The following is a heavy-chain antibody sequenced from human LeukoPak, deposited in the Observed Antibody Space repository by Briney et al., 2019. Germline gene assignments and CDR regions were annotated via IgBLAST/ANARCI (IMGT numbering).Heavy chain of an antibody. CDR3: AKVGQDYDFWSGYSPPLPFDY. CDR2: IRYDGSNK. Sequence: GGSLRLSCAASGFTFSSYAMHWVRQAPGKGLEWVAFIRYDGSNKYYADSVKGRFTISRDNSKNTLYLQMNSLRAEDTAVYYCAKVGQDYDFWSGYSPPLPFDYWGQGTLVTVSS. D-gene: IGHD3-3*01. V-gene: IGHV3-30*02. J-gene: IGHJ4*02. CDR1: GFTFSSYA.